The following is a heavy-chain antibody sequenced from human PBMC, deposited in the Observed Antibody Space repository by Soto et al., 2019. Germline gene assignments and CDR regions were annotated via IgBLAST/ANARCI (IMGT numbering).Heavy chain of an antibody. Sequence: QVQLQESGPGLVKPSQTLSLTCTVSGGSISSGGYYWSWIRQHPGKGLEWIGYIYYSGSTYYNPSLTSRVTISVDTSKNQFSLKLSSVTAADTAVYYCARVSTMVRGVPNWFDPWGQGTLVTVSS. J-gene: IGHJ5*02. CDR1: GGSISSGGYY. CDR3: ARVSTMVRGVPNWFDP. D-gene: IGHD3-10*01. CDR2: IYYSGST. V-gene: IGHV4-31*03.